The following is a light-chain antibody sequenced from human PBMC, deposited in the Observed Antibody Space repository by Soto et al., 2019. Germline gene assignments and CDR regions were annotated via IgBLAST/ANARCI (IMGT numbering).Light chain of an antibody. J-gene: IGKJ1*01. V-gene: IGKV3-15*01. Sequence: EIVVTQSPSALSVSAGERVTLSCRARQSVGSNLAWYQQKTGQAPRLLIYGASTRATGIPARFSGSGSETEVTLTISSLQAEDSAVYFCQQYDTSPWTFGQGTKVDIK. CDR3: QQYDTSPWT. CDR2: GAS. CDR1: QSVGSN.